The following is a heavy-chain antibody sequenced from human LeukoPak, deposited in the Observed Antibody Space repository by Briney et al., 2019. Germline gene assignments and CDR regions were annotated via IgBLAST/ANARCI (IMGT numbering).Heavy chain of an antibody. D-gene: IGHD3-22*01. CDR3: GREYYYDSRGYYYPSYYMDV. Sequence: PGGSLRLSCAASGFTFSSYSMNWVRQAPGKGLEWVSSISSSSYIYYADSVKGRFTISRDNAKNSLYLQMNSLRAEDTAVYYCGREYYYDSRGYYYPSYYMDVWGKGPTVPVSS. CDR2: ISSSSYI. V-gene: IGHV3-21*01. CDR1: GFTFSSYS. J-gene: IGHJ6*03.